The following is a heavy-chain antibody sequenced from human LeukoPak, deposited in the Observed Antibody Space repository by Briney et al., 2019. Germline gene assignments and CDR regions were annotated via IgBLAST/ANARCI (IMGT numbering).Heavy chain of an antibody. Sequence: SETLSLTCAVSGGSISSGGYSWSWIRQPPGKGLEWIGYIYHSGSTYYNPSLKSRVTISVDRSKNQFSLKLSSVTAADTAVYYCARGPAPLYQLLHPADWYFDLWGRGTLVTVSS. CDR3: ARGPAPLYQLLHPADWYFDL. CDR2: IYHSGST. J-gene: IGHJ2*01. V-gene: IGHV4-30-2*01. D-gene: IGHD2-2*01. CDR1: GGSISSGGYS.